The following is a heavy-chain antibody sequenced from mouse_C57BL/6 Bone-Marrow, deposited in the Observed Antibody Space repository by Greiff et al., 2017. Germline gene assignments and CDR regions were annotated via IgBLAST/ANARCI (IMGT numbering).Heavy chain of an antibody. D-gene: IGHD6-5*01. CDR2: IYPRSGNT. CDR3: ASRSPIGFDY. V-gene: IGHV1-81*01. J-gene: IGHJ2*01. Sequence: LQESGAELARPGASVKLSCKASGYTFTSYGISWVKQRTGQGLEWIGEIYPRSGNTYYNEKFKGKATLTADKSSSTAYMELRSLTSEDSAVYFCASRSPIGFDYWGQGTTLTVSS. CDR1: GYTFTSYG.